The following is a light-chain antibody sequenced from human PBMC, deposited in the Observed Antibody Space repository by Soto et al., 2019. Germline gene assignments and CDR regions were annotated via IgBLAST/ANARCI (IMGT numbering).Light chain of an antibody. V-gene: IGKV1-5*01. J-gene: IGKJ1*01. CDR2: DAS. Sequence: DSQMTRARSTMSAAAGDRVTITCRASQSISSWLVWYQQKPGKAPKLLIYDASSLESGVPSRFSGSGSGTEFTLTISSVQADDFTTYSCQQFNSPPWTYGQGTKVDIK. CDR1: QSISSW. CDR3: QQFNSPPWT.